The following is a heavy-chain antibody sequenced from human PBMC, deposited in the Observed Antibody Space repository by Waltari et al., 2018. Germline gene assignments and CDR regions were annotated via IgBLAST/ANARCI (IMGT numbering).Heavy chain of an antibody. J-gene: IGHJ6*03. CDR3: ASRGGRSGATGGYYYYYMDV. V-gene: IGHV4-61*02. CDR2: IYTSGST. CDR1: GGSISSGSYY. D-gene: IGHD1-26*01. Sequence: QVQLQESGPGLVKPSQTLSLTCTVSGGSISSGSYYWSWIRQPAGQGLEWIGRIYTSGSTNYNPSLKSRVTISVDTSKNQFSLKLSSVTAADTAVYYCASRGGRSGATGGYYYYYMDVWGKGTTVTVSS.